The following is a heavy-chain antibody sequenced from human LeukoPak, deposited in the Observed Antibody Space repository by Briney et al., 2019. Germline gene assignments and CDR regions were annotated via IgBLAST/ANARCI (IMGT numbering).Heavy chain of an antibody. Sequence: SETLSLTCAVYGGTFSGYYWSWIRQPPGKGLEWIGEINHSGNTNYNPSLKSRVTISIDTSKNQFSLKLSSVTAADTAIYYCARPFLRFSSGWHFDYWGQGTLVTVSS. D-gene: IGHD6-19*01. CDR2: INHSGNT. V-gene: IGHV4-34*01. CDR1: GGTFSGYY. CDR3: ARPFLRFSSGWHFDY. J-gene: IGHJ4*02.